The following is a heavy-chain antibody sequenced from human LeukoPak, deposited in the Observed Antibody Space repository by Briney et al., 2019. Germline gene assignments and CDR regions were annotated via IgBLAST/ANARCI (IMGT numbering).Heavy chain of an antibody. CDR2: FDPEDGET. Sequence: ASVKVSCKVSGYTLTELSMHWVRQAPGKGLEWMGGFDPEDGETIYAQKFQGRVTMTEDTSTDTAYMELSSLRSEDTAVYYCATVALYSGSLPFDYWGQGTLVTVSS. CDR1: GYTLTELS. J-gene: IGHJ4*02. CDR3: ATVALYSGSLPFDY. V-gene: IGHV1-24*01. D-gene: IGHD1-26*01.